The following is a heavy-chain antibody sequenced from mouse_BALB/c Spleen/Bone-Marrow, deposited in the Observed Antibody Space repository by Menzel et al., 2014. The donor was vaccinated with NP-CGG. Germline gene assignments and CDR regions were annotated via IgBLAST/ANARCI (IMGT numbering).Heavy chain of an antibody. CDR3: ATLTGTSY. Sequence: DVMLVESGGGLVQPGGSLKLSCAASGFPFSSYTMSWFRQTPEKRLEWVAFITNGGGSTYYPDTLKGRFTISRDDAKNTLYLQMSSLKSEDTAMYYCATLTGTSYWGQGTLVTVSA. CDR2: ITNGGGST. D-gene: IGHD4-1*01. CDR1: GFPFSSYT. V-gene: IGHV5-12-2*01. J-gene: IGHJ3*01.